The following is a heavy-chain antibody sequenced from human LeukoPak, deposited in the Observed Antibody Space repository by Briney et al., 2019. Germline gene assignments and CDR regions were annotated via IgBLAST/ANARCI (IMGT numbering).Heavy chain of an antibody. CDR3: AELGITMIGGV. CDR2: ISSSGSTI. Sequence: PGGSLRLSCAASGFTFSSYSMNWVRQAPGKGLEWVSYISSSGSTIYYADSVKGAFTISRDNAKNSLYLQMNSLRAEDTAVYYCAELGITMIGGVWGKGTTVTISS. J-gene: IGHJ6*04. V-gene: IGHV3-48*04. CDR1: GFTFSSYS. D-gene: IGHD3-10*02.